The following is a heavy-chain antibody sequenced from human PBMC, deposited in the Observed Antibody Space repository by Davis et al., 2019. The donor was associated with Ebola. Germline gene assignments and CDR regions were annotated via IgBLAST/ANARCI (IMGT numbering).Heavy chain of an antibody. CDR3: AEKMAGSHPFDY. V-gene: IGHV3-23*01. CDR1: GFAFAAYA. J-gene: IGHJ4*02. CDR2: ITGSGHYI. D-gene: IGHD5-24*01. Sequence: PGGSLRLSCAASGFAFAAYAMHWVRQTPGKGLEWVAGITGSGHYIEYGDSVKGRFTISRDNSKNTLHLQMDSLRVEDTALYYCAEKMAGSHPFDYWGQGTLVTVSS.